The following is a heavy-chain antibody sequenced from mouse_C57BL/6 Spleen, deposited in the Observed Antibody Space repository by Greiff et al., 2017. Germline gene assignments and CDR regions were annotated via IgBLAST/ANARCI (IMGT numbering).Heavy chain of an antibody. J-gene: IGHJ2*01. CDR2: INPNNGGT. V-gene: IGHV1-26*01. Sequence: EVQLQQSGPELVKPGASVKISCKASGYTFTDYYMNWVKQSHGKSLEWIGDINPNNGGTSYNQKFKGKATLTVDKSSSTAYMELRSLTSEDSAVYYCARNGYYDDDWGQGTTLTVSS. CDR1: GYTFTDYY. CDR3: ARNGYYDDD. D-gene: IGHD2-2*01.